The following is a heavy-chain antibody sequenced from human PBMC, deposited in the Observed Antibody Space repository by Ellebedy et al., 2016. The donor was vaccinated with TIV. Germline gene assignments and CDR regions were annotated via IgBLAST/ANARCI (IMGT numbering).Heavy chain of an antibody. J-gene: IGHJ6*02. D-gene: IGHD3-10*01. CDR2: IYTSGST. CDR3: ARRVSGSYRRNRSYYYYYGMDV. Sequence: SETLSLXXTVSGGSISSGSYYWSWIRQPAGKGLEWIGRIYTSGSTNYNPSLKSRVTMSVDTSKNQFSLKLSSVTAADTAVYYCARRVSGSYRRNRSYYYYYGMDVWGQGTTVTVSS. CDR1: GGSISSGSYY. V-gene: IGHV4-61*02.